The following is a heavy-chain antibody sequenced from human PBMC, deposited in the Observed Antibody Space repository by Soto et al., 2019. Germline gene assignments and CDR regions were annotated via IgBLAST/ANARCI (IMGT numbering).Heavy chain of an antibody. V-gene: IGHV1-18*01. CDR3: ARLEGRYSYDPLDY. CDR1: GYTFTSYG. J-gene: IGHJ4*02. Sequence: ASVKVSCKASGYTFTSYGISWVRQAPGQGLEWMGWISAYNGNTNYAQKLQGRVTMTTDTSTSTAYMELRSLRSDDTAVYYCARLEGRYSYDPLDYWGQGTLVTVSS. D-gene: IGHD5-18*01. CDR2: ISAYNGNT.